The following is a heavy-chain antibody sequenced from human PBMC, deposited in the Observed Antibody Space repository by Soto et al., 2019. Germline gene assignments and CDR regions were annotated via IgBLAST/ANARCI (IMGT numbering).Heavy chain of an antibody. Sequence: PGGSLRLSCAASGFTVSSNYMSWVRQAPGKGLEWVSVIYSGGSTYYADSVKGRFTISRDNSKNTLYLQMNSLRAEDTAVYYCARTLYDSSGYRIPHYFDYWGQGTLVTVSS. V-gene: IGHV3-53*01. CDR2: IYSGGST. J-gene: IGHJ4*02. D-gene: IGHD3-22*01. CDR1: GFTVSSNY. CDR3: ARTLYDSSGYRIPHYFDY.